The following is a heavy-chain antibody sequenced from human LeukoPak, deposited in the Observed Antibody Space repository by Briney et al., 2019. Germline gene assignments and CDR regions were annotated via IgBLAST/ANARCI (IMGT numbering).Heavy chain of an antibody. V-gene: IGHV4-34*01. J-gene: IGHJ1*01. CDR3: ARGHLKYYYDSSGYYALRSEYFQH. CDR2: INHSGST. D-gene: IGHD3-22*01. Sequence: SETLSLTCAVYGGSFSGYYWSWISQPPGKGLEWIGEINHSGSTNYNPSLKSRVTISVDTSKNQFSLKLSSVTAADTAVYYCARGHLKYYYDSSGYYALRSEYFQHWGQGTLVTVSS. CDR1: GGSFSGYY.